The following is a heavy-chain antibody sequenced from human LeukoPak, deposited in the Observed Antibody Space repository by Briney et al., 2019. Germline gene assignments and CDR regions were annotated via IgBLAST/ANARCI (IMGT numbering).Heavy chain of an antibody. CDR2: ISDSSSVI. Sequence: PGGSLRLSCAASGFTFSIYSMTWGRQTPGKGLEWVSYISDSSSVIYYADSVEGRFTISRDNAKNSLYLQMNSLRADDTAVYYCARGYGTSWFYSWGQGTLVTVSS. CDR3: ARGYGTSWFYS. V-gene: IGHV3-48*04. CDR1: GFTFSIYS. J-gene: IGHJ5*01. D-gene: IGHD6-13*01.